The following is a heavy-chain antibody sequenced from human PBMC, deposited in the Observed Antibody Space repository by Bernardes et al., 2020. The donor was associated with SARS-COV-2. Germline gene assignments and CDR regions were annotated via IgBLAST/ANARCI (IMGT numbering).Heavy chain of an antibody. Sequence: GGSLRLSFVASGFTFSKNGMTRVRQVPGKGLEWVSAISAIGVSTSYAESSKGRFTIPRDNSRNPLYLEIISLRAEDTAVYYCSKNAKYSSSSMEVWGQGTTVTVS. J-gene: IGHJ6*02. CDR2: ISAIGVST. CDR1: GFTFSKNG. D-gene: IGHD6-6*01. CDR3: SKNAKYSSSSMEV. V-gene: IGHV3-23*01.